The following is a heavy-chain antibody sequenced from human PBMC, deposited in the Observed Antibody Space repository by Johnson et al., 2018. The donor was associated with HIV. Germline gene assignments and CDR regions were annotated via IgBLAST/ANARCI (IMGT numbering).Heavy chain of an antibody. CDR3: AKDLDI. CDR1: GFTFSSYA. J-gene: IGHJ3*02. Sequence: QVQLVESGGGVVQPGRSLRLSCAASGFTFSSYAMHWVRQAPGKGLEWVAVISYDGRNKYYADSVKGRFTISRDNSKNTLYLQMNSLRAEDTAVYYCAKDLDIWGQGTMVTVSS. CDR2: ISYDGRNK. V-gene: IGHV3-30*04.